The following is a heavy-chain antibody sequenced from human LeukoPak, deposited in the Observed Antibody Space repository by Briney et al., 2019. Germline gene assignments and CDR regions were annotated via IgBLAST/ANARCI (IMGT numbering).Heavy chain of an antibody. Sequence: EASVKVSCRTSGYTFTSYAMNWVRQAPGQGLEWMGWINTNTGNPTYAQGFTGRFVFSLDTSVSTAYLQISSLKAEDTAVYYCAGELDTFDYWGQGTLVTVSS. CDR2: INTNTGNP. D-gene: IGHD5-18*01. V-gene: IGHV7-4-1*02. CDR1: GYTFTSYA. J-gene: IGHJ4*02. CDR3: AGELDTFDY.